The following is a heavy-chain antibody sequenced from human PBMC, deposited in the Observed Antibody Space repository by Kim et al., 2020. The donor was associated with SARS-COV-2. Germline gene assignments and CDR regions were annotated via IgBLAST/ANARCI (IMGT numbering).Heavy chain of an antibody. CDR2: IXPGDSDT. J-gene: IGHJ6*02. CDR1: GYSFTSYW. V-gene: IGHV5-51*01. Sequence: GESLKISCKGSGYSFTSYWIGWVRQMPGXGXEWXXIIXPGDSDTRYSPSFQGQVTISADKSISTAYLQWSSLKASDTAMYYCARHESNGMXVWGQGTTVTVSS. CDR3: ARHESNGMXV. D-gene: IGHD6-6*01.